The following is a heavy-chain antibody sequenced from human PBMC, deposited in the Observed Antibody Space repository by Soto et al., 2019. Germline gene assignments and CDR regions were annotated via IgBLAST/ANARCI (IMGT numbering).Heavy chain of an antibody. J-gene: IGHJ4*02. CDR3: AGRDGYNLGYYFDY. D-gene: IGHD5-12*01. CDR1: GGSISSYY. Sequence: SETLSLTCTVSGGSISSYYWSWIRQPAGKGLEWIGRIYTSGSTYYNPSLKSRVTISVDTSKNQFSLKLSSVTAADTAVYYCAGRDGYNLGYYFDYWGQGTLVTVSS. CDR2: IYTSGST. V-gene: IGHV4-4*07.